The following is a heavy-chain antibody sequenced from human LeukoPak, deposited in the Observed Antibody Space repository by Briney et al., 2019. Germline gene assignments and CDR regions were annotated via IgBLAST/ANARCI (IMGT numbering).Heavy chain of an antibody. V-gene: IGHV1-3*01. CDR1: GYTFTSYA. D-gene: IGHD3-10*01. J-gene: IGHJ4*02. CDR2: IHAGNGHT. CDR3: ARGLSALLWFGESDY. Sequence: SVTVSCKASGYTFTSYAMHWVRQAPGQRLEWMGWIHAGNGHTKYSQKFQGRVTITRDTSASTAYMELSSLRSEGTAVYYCARGLSALLWFGESDYWGQGTLVTVSS.